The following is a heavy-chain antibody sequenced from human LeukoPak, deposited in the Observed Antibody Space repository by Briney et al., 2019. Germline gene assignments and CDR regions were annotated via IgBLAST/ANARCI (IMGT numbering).Heavy chain of an antibody. J-gene: IGHJ4*02. Sequence: GGSLRLSCAASGFTFSRYSMNWVRQAPGKGLEWVSYISRSSSTIHYADSVKGRFTISRDNAKSSLLLQMNSLRAEDTAVYYCARDGGATMVRGVATYDSWGQGTLVTVSS. D-gene: IGHD3-10*01. CDR1: GFTFSRYS. CDR3: ARDGGATMVRGVATYDS. V-gene: IGHV3-48*04. CDR2: ISRSSSTI.